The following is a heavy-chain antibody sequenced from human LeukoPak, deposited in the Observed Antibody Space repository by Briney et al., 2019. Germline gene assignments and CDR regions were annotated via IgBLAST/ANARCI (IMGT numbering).Heavy chain of an antibody. CDR2: ISSSSSYI. V-gene: IGHV3-21*01. Sequence: GGSLRLSCAASEFTFSSYSMNWVRQAPGKGLEWVSSISSSSSYIYYADSVKGRFTISRDNAKNSLYLQMNSLRAEDAAVYYCARDTTNLDYIDAFDIWGQGTMVTVSS. D-gene: IGHD4-11*01. CDR3: ARDTTNLDYIDAFDI. CDR1: EFTFSSYS. J-gene: IGHJ3*02.